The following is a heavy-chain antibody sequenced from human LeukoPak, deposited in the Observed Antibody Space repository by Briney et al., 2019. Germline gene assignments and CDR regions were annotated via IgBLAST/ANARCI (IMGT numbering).Heavy chain of an antibody. J-gene: IGHJ4*02. CDR3: ARGPPSNDYGDQGESYFDY. D-gene: IGHD4-17*01. CDR2: IIPIFGTA. CDR1: GGTFSSYA. V-gene: IGHV1-69*01. Sequence: ASVKVSCKASGGTFSSYAISWVRQAPGQGLEWMGGIIPIFGTANYAQKFQGRVTITADESTSTAYMELNSLRSEDTAVYYCARGPPSNDYGDQGESYFDYWGQGTLVTVSS.